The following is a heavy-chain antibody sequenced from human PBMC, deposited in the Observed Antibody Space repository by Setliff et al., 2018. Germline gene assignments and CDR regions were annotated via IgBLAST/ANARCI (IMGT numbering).Heavy chain of an antibody. Sequence: PSETLSLTCTVSGASISTHCWSWIRQPPGKGLEWIGHTYYIGATNCNPSLKGRVTISVDTSKNQVSLKMNFVTAADTAVYYCARGGVLGTGDFDYWGQGTLVTVSS. V-gene: IGHV4-59*11. CDR3: ARGGVLGTGDFDY. CDR1: GASISTHC. D-gene: IGHD3-16*01. J-gene: IGHJ4*02. CDR2: TYYIGAT.